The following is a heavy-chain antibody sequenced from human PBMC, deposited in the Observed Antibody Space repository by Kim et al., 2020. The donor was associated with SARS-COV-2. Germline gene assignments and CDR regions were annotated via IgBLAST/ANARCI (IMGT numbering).Heavy chain of an antibody. V-gene: IGHV3-23*01. CDR1: GFTFSRSA. J-gene: IGHJ5*02. CDR2: INFNGGST. D-gene: IGHD3-16*01. CDR3: AKGGGTAFGGVINWFDP. Sequence: GGSLRLSCAASGFTFSRSAMTWVRQGPGKGLEWVSSINFNGGSTSYADSVKGRFTISRDNSKNTLYLQMNSPRAEDTAVYYCAKGGGTAFGGVINWFDPWGQGALVTVSS.